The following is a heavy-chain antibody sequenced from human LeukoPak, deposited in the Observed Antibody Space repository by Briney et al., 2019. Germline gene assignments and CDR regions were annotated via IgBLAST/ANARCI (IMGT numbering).Heavy chain of an antibody. J-gene: IGHJ5*02. Sequence: SETLSLTCKVSGYSINSGYYWGWIRQPPGKGLEWIGSIYHSGKTYYNPSLKSRVTISVETSKNQFSLKLSSMTAADTAVYYCARDRISVSDPPNWFDPWGQGTLVTVSS. V-gene: IGHV4-38-2*02. CDR3: ARDRISVSDPPNWFDP. CDR2: IYHSGKT. CDR1: GYSINSGYY. D-gene: IGHD6-19*01.